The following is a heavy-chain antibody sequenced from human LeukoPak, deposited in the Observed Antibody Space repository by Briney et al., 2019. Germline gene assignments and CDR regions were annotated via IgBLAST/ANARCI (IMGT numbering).Heavy chain of an antibody. J-gene: IGHJ4*02. CDR2: ISSSSSTI. V-gene: IGHV3-48*01. D-gene: IGHD4-23*01. Sequence: GGSLRLSCAASGFTFSSYSMNWVRQAPGKGLEWVSYISSSSSTIYYADSVKGRFTISRDNSKNTLYLQMNSLRADDTALYYCIGHGGYSFWGQGTLVTVSS. CDR3: IGHGGYSF. CDR1: GFTFSSYS.